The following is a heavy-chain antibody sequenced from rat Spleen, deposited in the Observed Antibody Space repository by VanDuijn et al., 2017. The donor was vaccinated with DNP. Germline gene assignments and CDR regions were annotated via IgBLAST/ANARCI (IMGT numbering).Heavy chain of an antibody. CDR1: GFSFSHYW. CDR3: ARDMDYYDGSYYRYYFDY. V-gene: IGHV5-31*01. J-gene: IGHJ2*01. CDR2: ITSGGSS. D-gene: IGHD1-12*02. Sequence: EVQLVESGGDLMQPGRSLKLSCVASGFSFSHYWMTWIRQVPGKGLEWIASITSGGSSYYPDSVKGRFTISRDNAKNTLYLRMNSLRSEDTATYYCARDMDYYDGSYYRYYFDYWGQGVMVTVSS.